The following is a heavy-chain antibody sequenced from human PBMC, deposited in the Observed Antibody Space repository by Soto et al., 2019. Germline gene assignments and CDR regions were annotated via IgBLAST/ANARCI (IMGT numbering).Heavy chain of an antibody. CDR3: ARDPWSREGYCSGGSCYYYYGMDV. D-gene: IGHD2-15*01. CDR2: IIPIFGTA. CDR1: GGTFSSYA. J-gene: IGHJ6*02. Sequence: SVKVSCKASGGTFSSYAISWVRQAPGQGLEWMGGIIPIFGTANYARKFQGRVTITANESTSTAYMELSSLRSEDTAVYYCARDPWSREGYCSGGSCYYYYGMDVWGQGTTVTSP. V-gene: IGHV1-69*13.